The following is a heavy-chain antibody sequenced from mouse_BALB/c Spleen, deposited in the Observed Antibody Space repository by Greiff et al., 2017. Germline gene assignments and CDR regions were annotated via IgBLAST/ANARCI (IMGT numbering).Heavy chain of an antibody. D-gene: IGHD2-14*01. CDR2: INSNGGST. CDR3: ARGYRYDEGAWFAY. Sequence: EVQRVESGGGLVQPGGSLKLSCAASGFTFSSYGMSWVRQTPDKRLELVATINSNGGSTYYPDSVKGRFTISRDNAKNTLYLQMSSLKSEDTAMYYCARGYRYDEGAWFAYWGQGTLVTVSA. CDR1: GFTFSSYG. V-gene: IGHV5-6-3*01. J-gene: IGHJ3*01.